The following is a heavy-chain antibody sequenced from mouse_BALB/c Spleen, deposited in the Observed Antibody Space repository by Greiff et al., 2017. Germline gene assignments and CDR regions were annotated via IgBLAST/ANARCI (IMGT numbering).Heavy chain of an antibody. V-gene: IGHV2-9*02. J-gene: IGHJ3*01. CDR1: GFSLTSYG. CDR2: IWAGGST. Sequence: VKLQESGPGLVAPSQSLSITCTVSGFSLTSYGVHWVRQPPGKGLEWLGVIWAGGSTNYNSALMSRLSISKDNSKSQVFLKMNSLQTDDTAMYYCARDTNYYGSSYGFAYWGQGTLVTVSA. CDR3: ARDTNYYGSSYGFAY. D-gene: IGHD1-1*01.